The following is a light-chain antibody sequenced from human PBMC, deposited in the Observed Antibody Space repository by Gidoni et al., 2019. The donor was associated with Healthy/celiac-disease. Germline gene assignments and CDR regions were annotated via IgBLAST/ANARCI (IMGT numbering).Light chain of an antibody. J-gene: IGKJ4*01. CDR3: QQRSNWPRT. CDR2: DAS. Sequence: EIVVTQSPATLSLSPGERATLSCRASQGVSSYLAGYQQKPGQAPMLLISDASNRATGIPARFSRSGSVTDCTLTISSLEPEDFAVYYCQQRSNWPRTFGGGTKVEIK. CDR1: QGVSSY. V-gene: IGKV3-11*01.